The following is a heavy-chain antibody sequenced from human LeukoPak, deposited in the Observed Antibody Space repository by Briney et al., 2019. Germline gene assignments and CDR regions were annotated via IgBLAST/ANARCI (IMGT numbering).Heavy chain of an antibody. CDR1: GYSISSGYY. Sequence: SETLSLTCTVSGYSISSGYYWGWIRQPPGKGLEWIGSIYHSGSTYYNPSLKSRVTISVDTSKNQFSLKLSSVTAADTAVYYCARADSTSLFDYWGQGTLVTVSS. CDR3: ARADSTSLFDY. CDR2: IYHSGST. J-gene: IGHJ4*02. V-gene: IGHV4-38-2*02. D-gene: IGHD2-2*01.